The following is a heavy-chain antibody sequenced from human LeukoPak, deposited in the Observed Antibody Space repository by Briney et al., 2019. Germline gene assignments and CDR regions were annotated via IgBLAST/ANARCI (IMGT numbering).Heavy chain of an antibody. D-gene: IGHD3-22*01. V-gene: IGHV3-23*01. CDR1: GFTFSSYA. CDR2: ISGSGGST. J-gene: IGHJ4*02. Sequence: GGSLRLSCAASGFTFSSYAMSWVRQAPGKRLEWVSAISGSGGSTYYADSVKGRFTISRDNSKNTLYLQMNSLRAEDTAVYYCAKGRSSYDSSGYYCDYWGQGTLVTVSS. CDR3: AKGRSSYDSSGYYCDY.